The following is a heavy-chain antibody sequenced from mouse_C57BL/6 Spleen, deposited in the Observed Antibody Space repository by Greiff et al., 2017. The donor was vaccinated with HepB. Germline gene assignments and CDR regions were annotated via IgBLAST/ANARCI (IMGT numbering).Heavy chain of an antibody. J-gene: IGHJ1*03. CDR2: ISSGGDYI. V-gene: IGHV5-9-1*02. CDR3: TRDRDYDWYFDV. Sequence: EVQVVESGAGLVKPGGSLKLSCAASGFTFSSYAMSWVRQTPEKRLEWVAYISSGGDYIYYADTVKGRFTISRDNARNTLYLQMSSLKSEDTAMYYCTRDRDYDWYFDVWGTGTTVTVSS. D-gene: IGHD2-4*01. CDR1: GFTFSSYA.